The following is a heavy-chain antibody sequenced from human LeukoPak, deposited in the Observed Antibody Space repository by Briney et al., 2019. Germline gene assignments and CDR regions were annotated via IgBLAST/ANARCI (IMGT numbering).Heavy chain of an antibody. Sequence: SVKVSCKASGGTFSSYAISWVRQAPGQGLEWMGGIIPIFGTANYAQKFQGRVTMTRDTSTSTVYMELSSLRSEDTAVYYCARDDGWELLNSYAFDIWGQGTMVTVSS. V-gene: IGHV1-69*05. CDR1: GGTFSSYA. J-gene: IGHJ3*02. CDR3: ARDDGWELLNSYAFDI. CDR2: IIPIFGTA. D-gene: IGHD1-26*01.